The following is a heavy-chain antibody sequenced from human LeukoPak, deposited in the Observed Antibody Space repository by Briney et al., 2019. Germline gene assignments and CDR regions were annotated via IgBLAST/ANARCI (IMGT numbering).Heavy chain of an antibody. CDR1: GGTFSSYP. CDR3: ARGRRLELLHAFDI. J-gene: IGHJ3*02. D-gene: IGHD1-7*01. CDR2: IIPIFGTA. V-gene: IGHV1-69*06. Sequence: ASVKVSCKASGGTFSSYPISWVRQAPGQGLEWMGGIIPIFGTANYAQKFQGRVTITADKSTSTAYMELSSLRSEDTAVYYCARGRRLELLHAFDIWGQGTMVTVSS.